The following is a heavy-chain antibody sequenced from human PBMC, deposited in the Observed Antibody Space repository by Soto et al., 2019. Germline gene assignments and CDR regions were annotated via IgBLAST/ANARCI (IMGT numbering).Heavy chain of an antibody. J-gene: IGHJ5*02. Sequence: GGSLRLSCAASGFTFSSYAMHWVRQAPGKGLEYVSAISSNGGSTYYANSVKGRFTISRDNSKNTLYLQMGSLRAEDMAVYYCARGAHGVVQRGLNWFDPWGQGTLVTVSS. CDR3: ARGAHGVVQRGLNWFDP. CDR2: ISSNGGST. CDR1: GFTFSSYA. V-gene: IGHV3-64*01. D-gene: IGHD3-3*01.